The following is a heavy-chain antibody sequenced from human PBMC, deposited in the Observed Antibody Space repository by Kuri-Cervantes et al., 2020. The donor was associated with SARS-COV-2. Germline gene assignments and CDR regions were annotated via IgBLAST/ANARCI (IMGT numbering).Heavy chain of an antibody. CDR2: ISYDGSNK. CDR1: GFTFSSYG. J-gene: IGHJ1*01. V-gene: IGHV3-30*03. Sequence: GGSLRLSCAASGFTFSSYGMHWVRQAPGKGLEWVAVISYDGSNKDYADSVKGQFTISRDISKNTVFLQMNRLRPEDTAVYYCARSCTYARCSEYFQHWGQGTLVTVSS. CDR3: ARSCTYARCSEYFQH. D-gene: IGHD2-8*01.